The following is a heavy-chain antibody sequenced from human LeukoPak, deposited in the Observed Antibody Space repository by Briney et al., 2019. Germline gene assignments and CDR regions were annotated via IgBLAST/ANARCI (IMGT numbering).Heavy chain of an antibody. CDR3: AREDIAAAGTRGAWFDP. V-gene: IGHV4-61*02. CDR2: IYTSGST. CDR1: GGSISSGSYY. Sequence: SETLSLTCTVSGGSISSGSYYWSWIRQPAGKGLEWIGRIYTSGSTNYNPSLKSRVTISVDTSKNQFSLKLSSVTAADTAVYYCAREDIAAAGTRGAWFDPWGQGTLVTASS. J-gene: IGHJ5*02. D-gene: IGHD6-13*01.